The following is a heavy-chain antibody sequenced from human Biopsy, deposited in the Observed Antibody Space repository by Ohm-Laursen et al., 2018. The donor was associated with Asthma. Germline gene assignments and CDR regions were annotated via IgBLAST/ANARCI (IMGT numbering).Heavy chain of an antibody. J-gene: IGHJ4*02. CDR1: GGSMSSSSYS. CDR3: ARAPIPAYSDSSGFDL. Sequence: GTLSLTCTVSGGSMSSSSYSWGWIRQPPGKGLEWIGSISYTGNTDIPSLRSRVTLSVDTSKNNFSLKLRSVTAADTAVYFCARAPIPAYSDSSGFDLWGQGTLVTVSS. D-gene: IGHD3-22*01. V-gene: IGHV4-39*02. CDR2: ISYTGNT.